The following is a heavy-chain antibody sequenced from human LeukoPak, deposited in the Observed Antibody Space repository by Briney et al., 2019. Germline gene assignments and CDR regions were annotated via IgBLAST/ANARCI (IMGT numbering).Heavy chain of an antibody. D-gene: IGHD3-22*01. Sequence: PGGSLRLSCAASGFTFDDYGMSWVRQAPGKGLEWVSGINWNGGSTGYADSVKGRFTISRDNAKNSLYLQMNSLRAEDTALYYCARDGSPDSSGYYGGAFDYWGQGTLVTVSS. CDR2: INWNGGST. CDR1: GFTFDDYG. V-gene: IGHV3-20*04. CDR3: ARDGSPDSSGYYGGAFDY. J-gene: IGHJ4*02.